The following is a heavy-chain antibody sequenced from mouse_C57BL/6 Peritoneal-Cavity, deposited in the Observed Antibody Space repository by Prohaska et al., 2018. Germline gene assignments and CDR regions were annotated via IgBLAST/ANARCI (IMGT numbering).Heavy chain of an antibody. V-gene: IGHV11-2*01. D-gene: IGHD2-1*01. CDR1: GFTFRGFW. J-gene: IGHJ1*03. CDR2: FNSDGSAX. Sequence: EVQLLETGGGLVQPGGSRGLSCEGSGFTFRGFWMSWVRQTPGKTLEWIGDFNSDGSAXNYAPSIKDRFTIFRDNDKSTLYLQMSNVRSEDTATYFCMRYGNYWYFDVWGTGTTVTVSS. CDR3: MRYGNYWYFDV.